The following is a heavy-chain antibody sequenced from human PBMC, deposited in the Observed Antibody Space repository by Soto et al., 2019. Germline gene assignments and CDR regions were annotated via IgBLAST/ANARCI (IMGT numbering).Heavy chain of an antibody. V-gene: IGHV4-38-2*01. CDR3: ATSLVTSRARVDY. D-gene: IGHD1-26*01. Sequence: SETLSLTCAVSGHSISSGFYYWCWVRQPPGKGLEWIGSIYHTESTYYNPSLKSRVTMSVDTSDNQFSLRLNSVTAADTAAYYCATSLVTSRARVDYWGQGTPVTVSS. CDR1: GHSISSGFYY. J-gene: IGHJ4*02. CDR2: IYHTEST.